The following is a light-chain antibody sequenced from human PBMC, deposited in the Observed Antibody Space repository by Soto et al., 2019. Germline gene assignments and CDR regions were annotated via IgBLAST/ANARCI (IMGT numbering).Light chain of an antibody. J-gene: IGKJ3*01. CDR1: QSIGSY. CDR3: QQRSTWSQFR. CDR2: DAS. V-gene: IGKV3-11*01. Sequence: EIVLTQSPATLSLSLGERATLSCRASQSIGSYLAWYQHKLGQPPRLLIYDASNRATGIPVRFSGSGSGTDFTLTISSLEPEDFSVYYCQQRSTWSQFRFGPGTKVDIK.